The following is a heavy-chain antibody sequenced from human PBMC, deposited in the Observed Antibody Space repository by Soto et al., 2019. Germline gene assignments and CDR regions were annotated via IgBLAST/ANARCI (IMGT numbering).Heavy chain of an antibody. V-gene: IGHV1-18*01. D-gene: IGHD6-19*01. CDR2: ISADNGNT. J-gene: IGHJ1*01. Sequence: QVQLVQSGAEVKKPGVSVKVSCKASGYTFINYGISWVRQAPGQGLEWMGWISADNGNTNYAQKFQGRVTMTTDTSTSTAYMELRSLRSDDTAVYYCARDGIIVAGTTSPHWYLKHWGLGTLVTVSS. CDR3: ARDGIIVAGTTSPHWYLKH. CDR1: GYTFINYG.